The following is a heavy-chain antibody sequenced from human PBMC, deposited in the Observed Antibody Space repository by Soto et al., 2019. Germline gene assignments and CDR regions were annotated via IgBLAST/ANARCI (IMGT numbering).Heavy chain of an antibody. CDR3: ARLGQLASTL. Sequence: PSGTLSLTCTVSGGSSSCGGYYWSWIRQHPGKGLEWIGYIYYSGSTYYNPSLKSRVTISVDTSKNQFSLKLSSVTAADTAVYYCARLGQLASTLWGQGTLVTVSS. D-gene: IGHD3-16*01. CDR1: GGSSSCGGYY. CDR2: IYYSGST. J-gene: IGHJ4*02. V-gene: IGHV4-31*03.